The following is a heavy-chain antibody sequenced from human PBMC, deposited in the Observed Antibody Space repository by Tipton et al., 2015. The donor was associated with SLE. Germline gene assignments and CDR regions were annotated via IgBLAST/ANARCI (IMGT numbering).Heavy chain of an antibody. CDR1: GGSISSHY. CDR2: IYYSGST. Sequence: TLSLTCTVSGGSISSHYWSWIRQPPGKGLEWIGYIYYSGSTNYNPSLKSRVTISVDTSKNQFSLKLGSVTAADTAVYYCARKWVVVNWGQGTLVTVSS. V-gene: IGHV4-59*08. CDR3: ARKWVVVN. J-gene: IGHJ4*02. D-gene: IGHD2-15*01.